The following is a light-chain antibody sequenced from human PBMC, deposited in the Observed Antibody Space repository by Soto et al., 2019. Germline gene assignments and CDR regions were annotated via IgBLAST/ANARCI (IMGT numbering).Light chain of an antibody. CDR2: DSS. Sequence: EIVLTQSPATLSLSPGERATLSCRASQSIGTSLAWYQQKPGQAPRLLIYDSSKRGTGIPARFSGSGSGTDFTLTIGSLESEDSAVYYCQQRGEWPPGATFGQGTRLEIK. CDR1: QSIGTS. V-gene: IGKV3-11*01. J-gene: IGKJ5*01. CDR3: QQRGEWPPGAT.